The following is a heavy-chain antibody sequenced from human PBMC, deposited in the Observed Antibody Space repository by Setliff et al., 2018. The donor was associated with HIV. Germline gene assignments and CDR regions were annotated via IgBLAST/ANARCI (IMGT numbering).Heavy chain of an antibody. CDR1: GGSIRSSNW. CDR3: AAMQGNCFDP. CDR2: IHHSGST. J-gene: IGHJ5*02. V-gene: IGHV4-4*02. Sequence: SETLSLTCVVSGGSIRSSNWWSWVRQPPGKGLEWIGEIHHSGSTNYNLSLKSRVTISVDKSRNQFSLNLSSVTAADTAMYYCAAMQGNCFDPWGQGTLVTVSS.